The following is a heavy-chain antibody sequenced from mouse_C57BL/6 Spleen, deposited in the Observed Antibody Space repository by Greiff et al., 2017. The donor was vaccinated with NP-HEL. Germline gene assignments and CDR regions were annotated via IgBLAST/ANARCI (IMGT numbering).Heavy chain of an antibody. J-gene: IGHJ2*01. CDR2: ISAGAGDT. CDR1: GFTFSSYA. Sequence: EVHLVESGGGLVKPGGSLKLSCAASGFTFSSYAMSWVRQTPEKRLEWVATISAGAGDTYYPDNVKGRVTISRDNAKNNLYLQMSHLKSEDTAMYYCAREWFDYWGQGTTLTVSS. V-gene: IGHV5-4*01. CDR3: AREWFDY.